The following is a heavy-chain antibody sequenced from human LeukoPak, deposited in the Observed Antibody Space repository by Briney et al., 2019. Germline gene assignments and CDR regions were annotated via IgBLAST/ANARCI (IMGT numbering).Heavy chain of an antibody. CDR3: ATRYYDGAFDI. Sequence: SQTLSLTCTVSGGSISSGGYYWTWIRQHPGKGPEWIGYMYYSGNTYYNPSLKSRVTISLDTSKNQFSLRLSSVTAADTAVYYCATRYYDGAFDIWGQGTMVTVSS. V-gene: IGHV4-31*03. CDR2: MYYSGNT. CDR1: GGSISSGGYY. D-gene: IGHD3-22*01. J-gene: IGHJ3*02.